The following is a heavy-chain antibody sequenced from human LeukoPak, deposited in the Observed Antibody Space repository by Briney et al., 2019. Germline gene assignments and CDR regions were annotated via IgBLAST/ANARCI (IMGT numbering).Heavy chain of an antibody. Sequence: ASVKVSCKASGYIFSGYYMHWLRQAPGQGLEWMGWINPNSGGADYAQKFQGRVTMTRDTSISTAYMELSSLRSDDTAVYYCARGAATGTLWYYYYYMDVWGKGTTVTVSS. CDR2: INPNSGGA. CDR1: GYIFSGYY. V-gene: IGHV1-2*02. D-gene: IGHD6-13*01. J-gene: IGHJ6*03. CDR3: ARGAATGTLWYYYYYMDV.